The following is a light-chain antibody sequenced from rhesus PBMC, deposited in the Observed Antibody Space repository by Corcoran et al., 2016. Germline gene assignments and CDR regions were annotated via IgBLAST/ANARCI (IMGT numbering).Light chain of an antibody. Sequence: EIVMTQSPATLSLSPGERATLSCRASQSVSSNLAWYQQKPGQPPRLLMYDASSRATGVPYRFSGSGSGTDFSLTISSLQPADVATYFCLQYSSSPFTFGPGTKLDIK. V-gene: IGKV3-42*01. CDR1: QSVSSN. J-gene: IGKJ3*01. CDR3: LQYSSSPFT. CDR2: DAS.